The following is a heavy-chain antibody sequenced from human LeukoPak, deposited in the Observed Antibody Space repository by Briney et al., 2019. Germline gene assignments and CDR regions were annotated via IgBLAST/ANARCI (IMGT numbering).Heavy chain of an antibody. J-gene: IGHJ4*02. Sequence: GGSLRLSCAASGFTFSSYAMQWVRQAPGKGLEWVAVISYGGSNKYYADSVKGRFTISRDNSKNTLYLQMNSLRAEDTAVYYCARVGAVLRYLDWLAHFDYWGQGTMVTVYS. D-gene: IGHD3-9*01. V-gene: IGHV3-30*04. CDR1: GFTFSSYA. CDR3: ARVGAVLRYLDWLAHFDY. CDR2: ISYGGSNK.